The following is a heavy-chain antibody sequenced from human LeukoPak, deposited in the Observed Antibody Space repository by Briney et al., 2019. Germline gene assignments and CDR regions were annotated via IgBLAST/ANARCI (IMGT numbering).Heavy chain of an antibody. CDR2: IYYSGST. J-gene: IGHJ3*02. D-gene: IGHD6-13*01. CDR1: GGSISSSSYY. V-gene: IGHV4-39*07. Sequence: PSETLSLTCTVSGGSISSSSYYWGWIRQPPGKGLEWIGSIYYSGSTYYNPSLKSRVTISVDKSKNQFSLKLSSVTAADTAVYYCARSRGSSWWDAFDIWGQGTMVTVSS. CDR3: ARSRGSSWWDAFDI.